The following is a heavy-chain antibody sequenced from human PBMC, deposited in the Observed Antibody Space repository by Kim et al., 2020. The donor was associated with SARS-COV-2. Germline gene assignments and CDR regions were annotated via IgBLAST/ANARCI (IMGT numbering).Heavy chain of an antibody. J-gene: IGHJ6*02. V-gene: IGHV1-69*13. CDR2: IIPIFGTA. Sequence: SVKVSCKASGGTFSSYAISWVRQAPGQGLDWMGGIIPIFGTANYAQKFQGRVTINADESTSTAYMELSSLRSEDTAVYYCASRDVDTAIIYHYYYYGMDVWGQGTTVTVSS. D-gene: IGHD5-18*01. CDR1: GGTFSSYA. CDR3: ASRDVDTAIIYHYYYYGMDV.